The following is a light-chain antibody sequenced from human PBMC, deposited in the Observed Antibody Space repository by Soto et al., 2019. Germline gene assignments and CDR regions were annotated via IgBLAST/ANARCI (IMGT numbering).Light chain of an antibody. CDR3: CSYAGSYTGV. Sequence: QSVLTQPRSVSGSPGQSVTISCTGTSSDVGGYNYVPRYQQHPGKAPKLMIYDVSKRPSGVPDRFSGSKSGNTASLTISGLQAEDEADYYCCSYAGSYTGVFGGGTKLTVL. J-gene: IGLJ2*01. CDR2: DVS. V-gene: IGLV2-11*01. CDR1: SSDVGGYNY.